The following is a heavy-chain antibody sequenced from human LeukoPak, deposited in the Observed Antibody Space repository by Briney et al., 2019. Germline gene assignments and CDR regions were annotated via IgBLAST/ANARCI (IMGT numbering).Heavy chain of an antibody. CDR1: ESTFSDYG. D-gene: IGHD3/OR15-3a*01. Sequence: GGSLRLSCVASESTFSDYGMNWVRQAPGKGLEWISFITSTSSKIYYADSVKGRFTISRVNAMNSLYLQMNSLRVEDTAVYYCAGAILDPFYFYYYMDVWGKGTTVTVSS. J-gene: IGHJ6*03. CDR2: ITSTSSKI. CDR3: AGAILDPFYFYYYMDV. V-gene: IGHV3-21*01.